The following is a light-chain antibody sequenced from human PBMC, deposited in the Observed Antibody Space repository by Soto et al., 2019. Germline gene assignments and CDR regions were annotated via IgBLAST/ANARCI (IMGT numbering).Light chain of an antibody. CDR1: QTISSW. J-gene: IGKJ1*01. CDR2: KAS. V-gene: IGKV1-5*03. CDR3: QHYNSYSEA. Sequence: NQITQSPSTPSGSVGDRVPITWRASQTISSWLAWYQQKPGKAPKLLIYKASTLKSGVPSRFSGSGSGTEFTLTISSLQPDDFATYYCQHYNSYSEAFGQGTKVDIK.